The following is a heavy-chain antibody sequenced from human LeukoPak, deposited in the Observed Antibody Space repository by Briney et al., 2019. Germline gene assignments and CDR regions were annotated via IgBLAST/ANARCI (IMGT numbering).Heavy chain of an antibody. Sequence: GGSLRLSCAASGFTFRNYDMHWVRQATGKGLEWVSAIGIAGDTYYPGSVKGRFTISRENAKNTVYLQMHSRRVEDTAVYYCAKLGSGEPFDYWGQGTLVTVSS. J-gene: IGHJ4*02. D-gene: IGHD3-10*01. CDR1: GFTFRNYD. V-gene: IGHV3-13*01. CDR3: AKLGSGEPFDY. CDR2: IGIAGDT.